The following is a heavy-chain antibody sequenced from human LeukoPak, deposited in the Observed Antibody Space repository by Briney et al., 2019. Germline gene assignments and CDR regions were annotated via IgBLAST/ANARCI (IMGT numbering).Heavy chain of an antibody. CDR3: AKDWHRMTTVTNFDY. V-gene: IGHV3-23*01. J-gene: IGHJ4*02. D-gene: IGHD4-11*01. CDR2: ISGSGGST. CDR1: GFTFSYYG. Sequence: GGSLRLSCAASGFTFSYYGMSWVRQAPGKGLEWVSAISGSGGSTYYADSVKGRFTISRDNAKNTLDLQMDSLTAEDTAIYYCAKDWHRMTTVTNFDYWGQGTLVTVSS.